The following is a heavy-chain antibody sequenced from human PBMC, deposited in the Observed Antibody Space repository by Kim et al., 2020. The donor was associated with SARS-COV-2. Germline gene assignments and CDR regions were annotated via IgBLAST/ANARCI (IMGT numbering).Heavy chain of an antibody. CDR1: GFTFSSHA. D-gene: IGHD3-9*01. V-gene: IGHV3-23*01. J-gene: IGHJ4*02. CDR3: AKGLQLRNYDILTGYYIEACYFDY. CDR2: ISGSGGST. Sequence: GGSLRLSCAASGFTFSSHAMSWVRQAPGKGLEWISAISGSGGSTYYADSVKGRFTISRDNSKNTLYLQMNSLRGEDTAVYYCAKGLQLRNYDILTGYYIEACYFDYWGQGTLVTVSS.